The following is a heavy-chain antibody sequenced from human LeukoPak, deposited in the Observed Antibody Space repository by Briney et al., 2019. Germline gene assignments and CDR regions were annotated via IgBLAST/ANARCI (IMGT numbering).Heavy chain of an antibody. D-gene: IGHD3-10*01. Sequence: PGGSLRLSCAASGFTFSSYAMSWVRQAPGKGLEWVSAISGSGGSTYYADSVKGRFTISRDNSKNTLYLQMNSLKTEDTAVYYCARGALWFGEHYFDYWGQGTLVTVSS. V-gene: IGHV3-23*01. CDR3: ARGALWFGEHYFDY. CDR1: GFTFSSYA. CDR2: ISGSGGST. J-gene: IGHJ4*02.